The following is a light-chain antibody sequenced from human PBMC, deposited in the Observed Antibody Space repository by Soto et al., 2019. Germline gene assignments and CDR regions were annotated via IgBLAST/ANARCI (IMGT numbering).Light chain of an antibody. CDR2: QAS. CDR1: QSIDTW. J-gene: IGKJ2*01. V-gene: IGKV1-5*03. Sequence: DIQMTQSPSTLSASVGDRVTITCRASQSIDTWLAWYQQKPGKAPKLLIFQASRLESGVPSRFSGSGSGTQFTLTISSLQPDDFATYSCQQYNTDSYTFGRGTKLEIK. CDR3: QQYNTDSYT.